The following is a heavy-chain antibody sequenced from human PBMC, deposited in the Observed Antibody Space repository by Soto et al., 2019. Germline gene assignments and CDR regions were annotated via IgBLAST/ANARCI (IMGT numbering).Heavy chain of an antibody. CDR3: VITGRQFGAESASHYLKNDY. CDR1: GCSISSSNW. CDR2: IYYSGSD. V-gene: IGHV4-4*02. D-gene: IGHD3-3*01. J-gene: IGHJ4*02. Sequence: PSETLSLTCAVSGCSISSSNWLPWVRQPPGKGLEWIGEIYYSGSDNYNPSLKSRVTISLDTSKNQFYLKLTPVTAADTAVYYCVITGRQFGAESASHYLKNDYGGQGTFVTASS.